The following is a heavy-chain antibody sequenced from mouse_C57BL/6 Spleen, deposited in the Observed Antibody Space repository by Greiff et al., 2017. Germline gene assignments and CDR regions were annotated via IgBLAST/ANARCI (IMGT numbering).Heavy chain of an antibody. Sequence: VQLQQSGPELVKPGASVKISCKASGYSFTDYNMNWVKQSNGKSLEWIGVINPNYGTTSYNQKFKGKATLTVYQSSSTAYMQLNSLTSEDSAVYYCASNYYGSSLYYFDDWVQGTTLTVSS. CDR2: INPNYGTT. CDR1: GYSFTDYN. J-gene: IGHJ2*01. CDR3: ASNYYGSSLYYFDD. D-gene: IGHD1-1*01. V-gene: IGHV1-39*01.